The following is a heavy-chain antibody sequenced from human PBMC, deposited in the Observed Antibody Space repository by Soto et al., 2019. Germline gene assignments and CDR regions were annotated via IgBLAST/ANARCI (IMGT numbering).Heavy chain of an antibody. CDR1: GGSLGSGGYY. Sequence: QVQLQESGPRLVKPSQTLSLTCTVSGGSLGSGGYYWSWIRQHPGKGLEWIGYIYQDGRTYYNPSLQSLVTVLMGSSENQSSLRLSSVTDAETAMYSCAREAEGDFDRYFQYWGQGTLVTVSS. CDR3: AREAEGDFDRYFQY. J-gene: IGHJ1*01. CDR2: IYQDGRT. V-gene: IGHV4-31*01. D-gene: IGHD2-21*02.